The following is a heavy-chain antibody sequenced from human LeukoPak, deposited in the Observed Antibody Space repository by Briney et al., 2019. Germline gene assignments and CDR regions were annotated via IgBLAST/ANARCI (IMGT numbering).Heavy chain of an antibody. J-gene: IGHJ4*02. CDR1: GDCVSGSSVA. CDR2: AYYKSKWNI. CDR3: LRQEGPDFDY. V-gene: IGHV6-1*01. Sequence: SQTPSFTSVMSGDCVSGSSVAWNWIRQSPTRGLGWLGRAYYKSKWNIDYDVSVKSRITISPDTSKNQLSLRLSPVASEDTAVYCCLRQEGPDFDYRGQGALVTVS.